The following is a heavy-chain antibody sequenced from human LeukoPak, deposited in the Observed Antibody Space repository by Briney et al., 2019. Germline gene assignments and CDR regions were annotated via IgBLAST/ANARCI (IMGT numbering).Heavy chain of an antibody. CDR1: GGSISSYY. CDR3: ARGLDYYDSSGYSEGAFDI. CDR2: IYYSGST. V-gene: IGHV4-59*12. D-gene: IGHD3-22*01. J-gene: IGHJ3*02. Sequence: PSETLSLTCTVSGGSISSYYWSWIRQPPGKGLEWIGYIYYSGSTYYNPSLKSRVTISVDTSKNQFSLKLSSVTAADTAVYYCARGLDYYDSSGYSEGAFDIWGQGTMVTVSS.